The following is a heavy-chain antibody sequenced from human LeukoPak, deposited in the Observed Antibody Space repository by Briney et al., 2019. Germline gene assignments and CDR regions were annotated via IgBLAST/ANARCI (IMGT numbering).Heavy chain of an antibody. V-gene: IGHV3-48*03. Sequence: GGSLRLSCAASGFTSSNCEMNWVRQAPGQGLEWVSYISRGGSDIYYADSVKGRFTISSDNAKNSVYLQMTSLRAEDTAVYYCAKDPRWLPYGMDVWGQGTTVTVS. D-gene: IGHD5-12*01. CDR3: AKDPRWLPYGMDV. J-gene: IGHJ6*02. CDR1: GFTSSNCE. CDR2: ISRGGSDI.